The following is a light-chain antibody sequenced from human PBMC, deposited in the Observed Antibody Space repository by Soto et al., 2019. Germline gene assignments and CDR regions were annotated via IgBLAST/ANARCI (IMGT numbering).Light chain of an antibody. CDR3: QKYDSYPLP. CDR2: GAS. V-gene: IGKV3-20*01. Sequence: EIVLTQSPGTLSLSPGERATLSCRASQGVTSSYLAWYQQKPGQAPRLLIYGASIRATGIPDRFSGSGSGKDFTLTISRLEPEDFAVYYCQKYDSYPLPFGGGPKVEIK. J-gene: IGKJ4*01. CDR1: QGVTSSY.